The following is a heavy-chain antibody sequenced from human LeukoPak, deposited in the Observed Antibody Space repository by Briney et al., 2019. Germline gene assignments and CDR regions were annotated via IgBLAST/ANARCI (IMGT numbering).Heavy chain of an antibody. D-gene: IGHD2-2*01. V-gene: IGHV1-24*01. CDR1: GYTLTELS. CDR3: ATAGYCSTTSRYAIDY. CDR2: FDSEDGET. Sequence: GASVKVSCKVSGYTLTELSMHWVRQAPGKGLEWMGGFDSEDGETIYAQKFQGRVTMTEDTSTDTAYMELSSLRSEDTAVYYCATAGYCSTTSRYAIDYWGRGTLVTVSS. J-gene: IGHJ4*02.